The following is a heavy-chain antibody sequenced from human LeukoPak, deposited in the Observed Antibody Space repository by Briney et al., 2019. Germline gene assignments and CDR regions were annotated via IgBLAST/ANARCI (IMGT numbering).Heavy chain of an antibody. Sequence: GGSLRLSCAASGFTVTEYAMTWTRQSPGKGLEWVSSMSDIGPNTYYADSVKGRFTISRDTSKNTLLLQMNSLRADDTALYFCARRLSLRFDAFAVWDPGTVVTVSS. J-gene: IGHJ3*01. CDR3: ARRLSLRFDAFAV. CDR2: MSDIGPNT. V-gene: IGHV3-23*01. D-gene: IGHD3-3*01. CDR1: GFTVTEYA.